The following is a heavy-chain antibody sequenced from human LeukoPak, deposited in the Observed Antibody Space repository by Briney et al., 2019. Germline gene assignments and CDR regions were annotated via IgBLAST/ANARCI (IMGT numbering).Heavy chain of an antibody. Sequence: GRSLRLSCAASGFTFSSYGMHRVRQAPGKGLEWVAVISYDGSNKYYADSVKGRFTISRDNSKNTLYLQMNSLRAEDTAVYYCAKAPYEDYYYYYGMDVWGQGTTVTVSS. D-gene: IGHD3-3*01. J-gene: IGHJ6*02. V-gene: IGHV3-30*18. CDR3: AKAPYEDYYYYYGMDV. CDR2: ISYDGSNK. CDR1: GFTFSSYG.